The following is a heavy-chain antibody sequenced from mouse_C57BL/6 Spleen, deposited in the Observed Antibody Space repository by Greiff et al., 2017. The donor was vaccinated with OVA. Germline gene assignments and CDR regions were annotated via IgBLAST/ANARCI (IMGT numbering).Heavy chain of an antibody. CDR1: GYTFTSYW. Sequence: QVQLQQPGAELVMPGASVKLSCKASGYTFTSYWMHWVKQRPGQGLEWIGEIDPSDSYTNYNQKFKGKSTLTVDKSSSTAYMQLSSLTSEDSAVYYGARRAYGSSEAWFAYWGQGTLVTVSA. V-gene: IGHV1-69*01. CDR3: ARRAYGSSEAWFAY. J-gene: IGHJ3*01. CDR2: IDPSDSYT. D-gene: IGHD1-1*01.